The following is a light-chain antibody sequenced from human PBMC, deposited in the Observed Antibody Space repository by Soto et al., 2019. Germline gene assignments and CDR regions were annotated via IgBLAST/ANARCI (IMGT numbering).Light chain of an antibody. CDR2: EGS. Sequence: QSALTQPASVSGSPGQSITISCTGTSSDVGSYNLVSWYQQHPGKAPKVMIYEGSKRPSGVSNRFSGSKSGNTASLTISGLQAEDEADYYCCSYAGSSTFVFGGGTTLTVL. CDR3: CSYAGSSTFV. CDR1: SSDVGSYNL. J-gene: IGLJ3*02. V-gene: IGLV2-23*03.